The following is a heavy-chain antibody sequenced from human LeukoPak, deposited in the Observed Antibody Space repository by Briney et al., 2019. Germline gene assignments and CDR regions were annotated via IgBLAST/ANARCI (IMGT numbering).Heavy chain of an antibody. CDR3: AKVGYCSGGSCYSGVAVAAFQH. J-gene: IGHJ1*01. V-gene: IGHV3-23*01. CDR2: ISGSGGST. D-gene: IGHD2-15*01. Sequence: GGSLRLSCAASGFTFSSYAMSWVRQAPGKGLEWASAISGSGGSTYYADSVKGRFTISRDNSKNTLYLQMNSLRAEDTAVYYCAKVGYCSGGSCYSGVAVAAFQHWGQGTLVTVSS. CDR1: GFTFSSYA.